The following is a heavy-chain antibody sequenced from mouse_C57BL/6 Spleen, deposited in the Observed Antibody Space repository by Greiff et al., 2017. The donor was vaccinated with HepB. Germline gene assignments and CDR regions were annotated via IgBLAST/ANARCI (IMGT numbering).Heavy chain of an antibody. J-gene: IGHJ2*01. V-gene: IGHV1-9*01. CDR3: ARQIYYYGSSSHYFDY. CDR1: GYTFTGYW. CDR2: ILPGSGST. D-gene: IGHD1-1*01. Sequence: VKLMESGAELMKPGASVKLSCKATGYTFTGYWIEWVKQRPGHGLEWIGEILPGSGSTNYNEKFKGKATFTADTSSNTAYMQLSSLTTEDSAIYYCARQIYYYGSSSHYFDYWGQGTTLTVSS.